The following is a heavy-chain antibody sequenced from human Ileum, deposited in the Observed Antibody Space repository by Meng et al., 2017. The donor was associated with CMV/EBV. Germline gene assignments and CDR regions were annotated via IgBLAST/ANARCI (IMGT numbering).Heavy chain of an antibody. CDR2: ITQDGGVE. Sequence: GGSLRLFCAVSEFTVMSYSMNWVRQAPGKGLEWVANITQDGGVEFYVDSVKGRFTVSRDSSKSSLYLQMNSLRVEDTAVYYCARETHLGPGVSGFNIWGQGTLVTVSS. D-gene: IGHD1-26*01. CDR3: ARETHLGPGVSGFNI. CDR1: EFTVMSYS. J-gene: IGHJ3*02. V-gene: IGHV3-7*01.